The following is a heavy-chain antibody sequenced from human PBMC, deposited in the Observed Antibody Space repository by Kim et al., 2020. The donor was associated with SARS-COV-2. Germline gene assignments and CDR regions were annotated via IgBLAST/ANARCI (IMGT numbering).Heavy chain of an antibody. J-gene: IGHJ6*02. CDR3: ARGGYQLPFLANYYYYYYGMDV. V-gene: IGHV1-69*13. CDR1: GGTFSSYA. CDR2: IIPIFGTA. D-gene: IGHD2-2*01. Sequence: SVKVSCKASGGTFSSYAISWVRQAPGQGLEWMGGIIPIFGTANYAQKFQGRVTITADESTSTAYMELSSLRSEDTAVYYCARGGYQLPFLANYYYYYYGMDVWGQGTTVTVSS.